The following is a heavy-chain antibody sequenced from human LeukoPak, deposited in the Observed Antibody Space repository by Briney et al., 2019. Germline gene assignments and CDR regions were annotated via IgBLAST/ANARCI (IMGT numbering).Heavy chain of an antibody. V-gene: IGHV4-34*01. Sequence: PSQTPSLTCAVYGGSFSGYYWSWIRQPPGKGLEWIGEINHSGSTNYNPSLKSRVTISVDTSKNQFSLKLSSVTAADTAVYYCARGRWLVRLFDYWGQGTLVTVSS. D-gene: IGHD6-19*01. J-gene: IGHJ4*02. CDR3: ARGRWLVRLFDY. CDR1: GGSFSGYY. CDR2: INHSGST.